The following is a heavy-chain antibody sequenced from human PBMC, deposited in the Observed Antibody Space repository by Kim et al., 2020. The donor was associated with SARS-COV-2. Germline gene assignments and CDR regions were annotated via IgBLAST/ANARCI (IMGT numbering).Heavy chain of an antibody. Sequence: SETLSLTCTVSGGSISSSSYYWGWIRQPPGKGLEWIGSIYYSGSTYYNPSLKSRVTISVDTSKNQFSLKLSSVTAADTAVYYCARLWGWFGELLGYFDYWGQGTLVTVSS. D-gene: IGHD3-10*01. CDR3: ARLWGWFGELLGYFDY. CDR2: IYYSGST. J-gene: IGHJ4*02. V-gene: IGHV4-39*01. CDR1: GGSISSSSYY.